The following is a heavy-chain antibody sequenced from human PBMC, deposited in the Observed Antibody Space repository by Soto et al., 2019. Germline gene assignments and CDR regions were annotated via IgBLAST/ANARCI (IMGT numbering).Heavy chain of an antibody. CDR1: GGSFSGYY. D-gene: IGHD2-2*01. Sequence: QVQLQQWGAGLLKPSETLSLPCAVYGGSFSGYYWSWIRQPPGKGLEWIGEINHSGSTNYNPSLKRRVTISVDTSKNQFSLKLSSVPAADTAVYYCARGSPPRYCSSNSCYWWFDPWGQGTLVTVSS. V-gene: IGHV4-34*01. J-gene: IGHJ5*02. CDR3: ARGSPPRYCSSNSCYWWFDP. CDR2: INHSGST.